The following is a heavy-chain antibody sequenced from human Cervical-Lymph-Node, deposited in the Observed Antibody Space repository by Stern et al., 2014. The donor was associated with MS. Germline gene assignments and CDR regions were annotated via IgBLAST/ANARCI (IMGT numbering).Heavy chain of an antibody. V-gene: IGHV3-15*01. CDR3: TTLDRSYPYYYYGMDV. CDR2: IQSKPDGGNT. D-gene: IGHD1-26*01. Sequence: VQLVESGGCFVKPGGSLRLSCAASGFTFRNAWMTWIRQAPGKGMEWVGRIQSKPDGGNTDYDAPVHGRFTISRDDSKNTLYLQMNSLKTEDTAVYYCTTLDRSYPYYYYGMDVWGQGTTVTVSS. J-gene: IGHJ6*02. CDR1: GFTFRNAW.